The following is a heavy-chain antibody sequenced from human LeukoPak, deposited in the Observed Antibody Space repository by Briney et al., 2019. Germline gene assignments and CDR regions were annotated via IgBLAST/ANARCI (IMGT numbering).Heavy chain of an antibody. CDR3: ARVLSGSWDWFDP. J-gene: IGHJ5*02. CDR1: GFTFSRYW. CDR2: INPDGSTT. Sequence: GGSLRLSCAASGFTFSRYWIHWVRQAPGKGLEWVSRINPDGSTTTYADSVKGRFTISRDNAKNTVYLQMNSPRAEETAVYYCARVLSGSWDWFDPWGQGTLVTVSS. V-gene: IGHV3-74*01. D-gene: IGHD3-22*01.